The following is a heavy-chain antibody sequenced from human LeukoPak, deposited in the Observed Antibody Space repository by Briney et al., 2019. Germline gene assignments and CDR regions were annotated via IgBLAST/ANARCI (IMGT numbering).Heavy chain of an antibody. CDR3: ARDRGDSSGDAFDI. J-gene: IGHJ3*02. D-gene: IGHD6-25*01. CDR2: IYYSGST. Sequence: ASETLSLTCTVSGGSISSSSYYWGWIRQPPGKGLEWIGSIYYSGSTYYNPSLKSRVTISVDTSKNQFSLKLSSVTAADTAVYYCARDRGDSSGDAFDIWGQGTMVTVSS. V-gene: IGHV4-39*07. CDR1: GGSISSSSYY.